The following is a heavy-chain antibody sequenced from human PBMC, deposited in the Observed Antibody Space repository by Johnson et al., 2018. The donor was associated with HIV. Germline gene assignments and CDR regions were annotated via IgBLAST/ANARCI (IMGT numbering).Heavy chain of an antibody. D-gene: IGHD1-26*01. CDR2: ISYVGSNK. V-gene: IGHV3-30-3*01. J-gene: IGHJ3*02. CDR3: ARDKGGIVGYDAFDI. Sequence: QVQLVESGGGVVQPGRSLRLSCAASGFTFSSYAMHWVRQAPGKGLEWVAVISYVGSNKYYADSVRGRFTISRDNSKNTLYLQMNSRRAEDTAVYYCARDKGGIVGYDAFDIWGQGTMVTVSS. CDR1: GFTFSSYA.